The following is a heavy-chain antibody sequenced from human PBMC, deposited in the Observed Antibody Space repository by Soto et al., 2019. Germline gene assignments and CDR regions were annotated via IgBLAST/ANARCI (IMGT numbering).Heavy chain of an antibody. CDR1: GFTFRNYG. Sequence: GGSLRLSCAASGFTFRNYGMHWVRQAPGKGLEWVAVISYDESYKNYTDSVKGRFTISRDNSKSTLYLQMNSLRLEDTAVYYCAKDQRVRLGVDWFDPWGQGTLVTVSS. J-gene: IGHJ5*02. CDR2: ISYDESYK. CDR3: AKDQRVRLGVDWFDP. V-gene: IGHV3-30*18. D-gene: IGHD3-16*01.